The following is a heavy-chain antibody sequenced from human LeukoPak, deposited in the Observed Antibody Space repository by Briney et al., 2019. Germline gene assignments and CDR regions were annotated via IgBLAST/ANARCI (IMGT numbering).Heavy chain of an antibody. D-gene: IGHD6-13*01. J-gene: IGHJ4*02. CDR3: ARGSKAAAGYYFDY. CDR1: GGSFSGYY. CDR2: INHSGST. V-gene: IGHV4-34*01. Sequence: SETLSLTCAVYGGSFSGYYWSWIRQPPGKGPEWIGEINHSGSTNYNPSLKSRVTISVDTSKNQFSLKLSSVTAADTAVYYCARGSKAAAGYYFDYWGQGSLVTVSS.